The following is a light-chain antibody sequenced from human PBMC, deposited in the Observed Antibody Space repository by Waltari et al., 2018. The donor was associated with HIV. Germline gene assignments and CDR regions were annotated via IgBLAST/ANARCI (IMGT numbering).Light chain of an antibody. Sequence: QSALPQPASVSGSPGQSITISCTGTRSDVGRYNLVSWYHQHPGKAPKLMIYEVSKRPSGVSKRFSGSKSGNTASLTISGLQAEDEADYYCCSYVGWSTILYVFGTGTKVTVL. CDR3: CSYVGWSTILYV. CDR1: RSDVGRYNL. CDR2: EVS. V-gene: IGLV2-23*02. J-gene: IGLJ1*01.